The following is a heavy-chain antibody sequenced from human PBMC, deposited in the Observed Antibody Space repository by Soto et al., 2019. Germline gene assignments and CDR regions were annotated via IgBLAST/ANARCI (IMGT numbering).Heavy chain of an antibody. CDR2: VFHSGAV. Sequence: QVRLQESGPRLVKPSGTLSLTCAVSGDSITSNYWWSWVRQPPGKGLEWIGEVFHSGAVNYNPSLKSRVTISLYKSNNQFSLTLTSVTAADTAIYYCARNPFDYWGQGTLVTVSS. CDR1: GDSITSNYW. CDR3: ARNPFDY. V-gene: IGHV4-4*02. J-gene: IGHJ4*02.